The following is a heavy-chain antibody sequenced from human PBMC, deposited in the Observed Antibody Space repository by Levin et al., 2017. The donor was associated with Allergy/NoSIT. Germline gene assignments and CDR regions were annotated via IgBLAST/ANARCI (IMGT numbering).Heavy chain of an antibody. D-gene: IGHD5-12*01. J-gene: IGHJ4*02. CDR1: GFTFSSSA. Sequence: LSLTCAASGFTFSSSAMSWVRQAPGKGLEWVSAISGSGGSTYYADSVKGRFTISRDNSKNTLYLQMNSLRAEDTAVYYCAKAWLRFRFDYWGQGTLVTVSS. CDR3: AKAWLRFRFDY. V-gene: IGHV3-23*01. CDR2: ISGSGGST.